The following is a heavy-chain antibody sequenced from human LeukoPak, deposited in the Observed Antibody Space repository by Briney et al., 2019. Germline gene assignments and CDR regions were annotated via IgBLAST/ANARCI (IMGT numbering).Heavy chain of an antibody. V-gene: IGHV1-2*02. J-gene: IGHJ4*02. CDR1: GYTFTGYY. CDR2: INPNSGGT. CDR3: ARATGGAPNGFDY. Sequence: ASVKVSCKASGYTFTGYYMHWVRQAPGQGLEWMGWINPNSGGTNYAQKFQGRVTMTTDTSTSTAYMELRSLRSDDTAVYYCARATGGAPNGFDYWGQGTLVTVSS. D-gene: IGHD1-26*01.